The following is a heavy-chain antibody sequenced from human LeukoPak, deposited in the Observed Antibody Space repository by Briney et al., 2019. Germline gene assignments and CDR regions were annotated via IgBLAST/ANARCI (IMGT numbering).Heavy chain of an antibody. D-gene: IGHD4/OR15-4a*01. V-gene: IGHV1-2*02. Sequence: GASVKVSCKASGYTFTGYYMHWVRQAPGQGLEWMGWINPNSGGTNYAQKFQGRVTMTRDTSISTAYMELSRLRSDDTAVYYCARVLREPYALHNYYYYYGMDVWGQGTTVTVSS. CDR3: ARVLREPYALHNYYYYYGMDV. CDR2: INPNSGGT. CDR1: GYTFTGYY. J-gene: IGHJ6*02.